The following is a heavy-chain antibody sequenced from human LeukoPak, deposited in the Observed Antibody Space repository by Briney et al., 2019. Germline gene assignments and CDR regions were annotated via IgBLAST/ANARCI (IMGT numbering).Heavy chain of an antibody. V-gene: IGHV4-34*01. CDR1: GGSFSGYY. CDR2: INHSGST. Sequence: SETLSLTCAVYGGSFSGYYWSWIRQPPGKGLEWIGEINHSGSTYYNPSLKSRVTISVDTSKNQFSLKLSSVTAADTAVYYCARTTSGPLEMASQSPLDYWGQGTLVTVSS. J-gene: IGHJ4*02. D-gene: IGHD1-1*01. CDR3: ARTTSGPLEMASQSPLDY.